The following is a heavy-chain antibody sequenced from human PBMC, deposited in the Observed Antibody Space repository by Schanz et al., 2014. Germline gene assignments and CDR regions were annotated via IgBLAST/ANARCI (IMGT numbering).Heavy chain of an antibody. D-gene: IGHD6-13*01. CDR3: ARGRARQLVHWFDP. J-gene: IGHJ5*02. V-gene: IGHV3-48*01. CDR2: ISRSSSTI. CDR1: GFTFSTYS. Sequence: EVQLVESGGGLVQPGGSLRLSCAASGFTFSTYSMNWVRQAPGKGLEWVSYISRSSSTIYYADSVKGRFTISRDNAKNSLYLQMNSLRAEDTAVYYCARGRARQLVHWFDPWGQGTLVTVSS.